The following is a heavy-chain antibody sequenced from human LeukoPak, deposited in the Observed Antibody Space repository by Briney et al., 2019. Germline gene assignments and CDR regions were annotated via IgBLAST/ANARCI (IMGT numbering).Heavy chain of an antibody. CDR1: GYTFTSYY. D-gene: IGHD6-6*01. V-gene: IGHV1-46*01. J-gene: IGHJ3*02. CDR2: INPSGGST. CDR3: ARVVNDAFDI. Sequence: GASVKVSCKASGYTFTSYYMHWVRQAPGQGLEWMGIINPSGGSTSYAQKFQGRVTISVDTSKNQFSLKLSSVTAADTAVYYCARVVNDAFDIWGQGTMVTVSS.